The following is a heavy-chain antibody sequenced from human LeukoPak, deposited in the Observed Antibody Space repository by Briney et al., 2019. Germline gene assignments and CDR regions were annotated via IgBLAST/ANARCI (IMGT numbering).Heavy chain of an antibody. CDR1: GFTFSNAW. CDR2: IKSKTDGGTT. D-gene: IGHD6-6*01. J-gene: IGHJ4*02. V-gene: IGHV3-15*01. Sequence: GGSLRLSCAASGFTFSNAWMGWVRQAPGKGLEGIGRIKSKTDGGTTEYAAPVKGRFTISRDDSKNTLYLQMNSLKIEDTGVYYCTTDRAIAVRPLFDYWGQGTLVSVSS. CDR3: TTDRAIAVRPLFDY.